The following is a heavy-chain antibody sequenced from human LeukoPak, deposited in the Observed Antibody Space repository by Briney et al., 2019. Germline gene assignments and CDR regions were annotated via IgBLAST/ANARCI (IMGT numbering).Heavy chain of an antibody. Sequence: SETLSLTCTVSGGSISNSNYHWGWLRQPPGKGLEWIGSIYHSGNTYYNPSLKSRVTISVDTSKNQFSLKLNSMTAADTAVYYCARLISGSPADYWGQGTLVTVSS. V-gene: IGHV4-39*01. CDR3: ARLISGSPADY. J-gene: IGHJ4*02. CDR1: GGSISNSNYH. CDR2: IYHSGNT. D-gene: IGHD1-26*01.